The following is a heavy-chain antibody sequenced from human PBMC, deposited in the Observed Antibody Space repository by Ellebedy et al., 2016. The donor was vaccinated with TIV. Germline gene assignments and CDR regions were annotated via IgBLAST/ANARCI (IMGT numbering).Heavy chain of an antibody. J-gene: IGHJ4*02. CDR2: ISSSSSYI. V-gene: IGHV3-21*01. CDR3: AAEAVGTAFDH. Sequence: GESLKISXAASGFTFSSYSMNWVRQAPGKGLEWVSSISSSSSYIYYADSVKGRFTISRDNAKNSLYLQMNSLRAEDTAVYYCAAEAVGTAFDHWGQGTLVTVSS. D-gene: IGHD4-23*01. CDR1: GFTFSSYS.